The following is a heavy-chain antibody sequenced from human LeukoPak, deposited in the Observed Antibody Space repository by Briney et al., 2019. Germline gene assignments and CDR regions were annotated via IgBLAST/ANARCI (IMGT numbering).Heavy chain of an antibody. CDR1: GFTFTSSA. J-gene: IGHJ6*03. CDR2: IVVGSGNT. V-gene: IGHV1-58*02. Sequence: ASVKVSCKASGFTFTSSAMQWVRQARGQRLEWIGWIVVGSGNTNYAQKFQERVTITRDMSTSTAYMELSSLRSEDTAVYYCAAYYGSGRGNHYYYMDVWGKGTTVTISS. CDR3: AAYYGSGRGNHYYYMDV. D-gene: IGHD3-10*01.